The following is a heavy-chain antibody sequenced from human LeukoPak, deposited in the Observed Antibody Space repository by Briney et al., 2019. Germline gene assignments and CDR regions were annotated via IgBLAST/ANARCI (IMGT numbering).Heavy chain of an antibody. Sequence: SETLSLTCTVSGYSISSGYYWGWIRQPPGKGLEWFGSRHHSGSTNYNPSLKSRVTISVDTSKNQFSLKLSSVTAADTAVYYCARTRYSYGFDYWGQGTLVTVSS. D-gene: IGHD5-18*01. CDR3: ARTRYSYGFDY. CDR2: RHHSGST. CDR1: GYSISSGYY. V-gene: IGHV4-38-2*02. J-gene: IGHJ4*02.